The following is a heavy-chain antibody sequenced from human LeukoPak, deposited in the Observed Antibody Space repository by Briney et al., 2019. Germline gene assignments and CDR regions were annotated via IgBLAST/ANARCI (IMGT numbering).Heavy chain of an antibody. CDR1: TFTFNNAW. D-gene: IGHD3-22*01. CDR3: TSGRGFYYDT. J-gene: IGHJ5*02. V-gene: IGHV3-15*07. Sequence: GGSLRLSCAATTFTFNNAWVNWVRQAPGKGLEWVGRIKSKTDGGTRDYAAPVKGRFTISRDDSTNTLYLQMNSLTTEDTAVYYCTSGRGFYYDTWDQGTLVTVSS. CDR2: IKSKTDGGTR.